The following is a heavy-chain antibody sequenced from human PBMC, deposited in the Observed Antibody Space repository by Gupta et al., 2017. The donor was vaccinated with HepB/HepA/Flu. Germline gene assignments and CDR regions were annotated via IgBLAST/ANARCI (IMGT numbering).Heavy chain of an antibody. CDR1: GFTFSSYG. CDR2: IGYDGSNK. D-gene: IGHD1-26*01. V-gene: IGHV3-33*01. J-gene: IGHJ5*02. CDR3: ARDFRIVGATGANWFDP. Sequence: QVQLVESGGGVVQPGRSLRLSCAASGFTFSSYGMHWVRQAPGKGLEWVAVIGYDGSNKYYADSVKGRFTISRDNSKNTLYLQMNSLRAEDTAVYYCARDFRIVGATGANWFDPWGQGTLVTVSS.